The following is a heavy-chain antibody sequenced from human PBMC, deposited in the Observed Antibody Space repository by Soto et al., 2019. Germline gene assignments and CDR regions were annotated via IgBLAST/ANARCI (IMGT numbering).Heavy chain of an antibody. Sequence: GGSLRLSCTASGLSLMNYGVHWVRQAPGKGLEWVAMVSHHGSAQYYGGSVRGRFTISKDDSKDTVYLQMTGLRVEDSGVYYCAKDVYSSGWYNYFDSWGQGTLVTVSS. CDR1: GLSLMNYG. CDR3: AKDVYSSGWYNYFDS. V-gene: IGHV3-30*18. J-gene: IGHJ5*01. D-gene: IGHD6-19*01. CDR2: VSHHGSAQ.